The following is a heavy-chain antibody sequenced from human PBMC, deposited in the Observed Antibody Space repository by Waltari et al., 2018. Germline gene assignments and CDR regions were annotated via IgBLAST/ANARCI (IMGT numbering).Heavy chain of an antibody. D-gene: IGHD3-16*01. CDR2: IATSDRSI. J-gene: IGHJ6*03. V-gene: IGHV3-48*03. CDR1: GFNFGSYE. Sequence: EVQLVESGGGLEQPGGSLRLSWLGSGFNFGSYEMLWVRQAPGKGLEWVSYIATSDRSIYYADSVRGRFTISRDNAKNSLYLHMNSLRAEDTAVYYCARVGGYYYYYMDVWGKGTTVTVSS. CDR3: ARVGGYYYYYMDV.